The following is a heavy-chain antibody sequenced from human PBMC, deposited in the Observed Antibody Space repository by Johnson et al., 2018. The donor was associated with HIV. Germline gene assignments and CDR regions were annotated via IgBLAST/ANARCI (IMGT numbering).Heavy chain of an antibody. V-gene: IGHV3-NL1*01. Sequence: QVQLVESGGGVVQSGRSLRLSCAASGFTFSSYGIHWVRQAPGMGLEWVSVIYSGGSTYYADAVKGRFTISTDNSTNTLYLQMNSLRAEDTAVYYCASLSSSLFGAFDIWGQGTMVTVSS. CDR2: IYSGGST. CDR3: ASLSSSLFGAFDI. CDR1: GFTFSSYG. J-gene: IGHJ3*02. D-gene: IGHD6-13*01.